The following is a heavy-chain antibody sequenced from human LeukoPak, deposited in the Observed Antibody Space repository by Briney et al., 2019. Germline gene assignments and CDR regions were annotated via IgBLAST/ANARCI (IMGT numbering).Heavy chain of an antibody. Sequence: GGSLRLSCVASELTFTSSAMSWVRQAPGRGLEWVSAITGSGGRTYYADSVKGRFTISRDNAKNTLYLQINSLRVEDTAVYYCADIVPGARDWGQGTLVTVSS. D-gene: IGHD2-8*02. J-gene: IGHJ4*02. CDR2: ITGSGGRT. V-gene: IGHV3-23*01. CDR1: ELTFTSSA. CDR3: ADIVPGARD.